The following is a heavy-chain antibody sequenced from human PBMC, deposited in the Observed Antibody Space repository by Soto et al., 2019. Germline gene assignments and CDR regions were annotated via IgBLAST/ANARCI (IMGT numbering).Heavy chain of an antibody. D-gene: IGHD4-17*01. V-gene: IGHV3-49*05. CDR2: IRSKAYGGTT. CDR3: ARDVASYDYGDFYGMDV. Sequence: EVQLLESGGGLVKPGRTLRLSCTASGFTFGDYTMAWFRQAPGGGLEWVSFIRSKAYGGTTEYAASVKGRFTISRDDSKSIAYLQMNRLQSEDTAVYYCARDVASYDYGDFYGMDVGGQGTTVTVSS. J-gene: IGHJ6*02. CDR1: GFTFGDYT.